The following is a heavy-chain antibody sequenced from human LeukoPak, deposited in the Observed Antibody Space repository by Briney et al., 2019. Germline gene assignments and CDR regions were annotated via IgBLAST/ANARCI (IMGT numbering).Heavy chain of an antibody. D-gene: IGHD3-22*01. Sequence: GGSLRLSCAASGFTFSSYAMSWVRQAPGKGLEWVSAISGSGGSTYYADSVKGRFTISRDNSKNTLYLQMNSLRAEDTAVYYYAKPHDSSGYYPKKLNAFDIWGQGTMVTVSS. CDR3: AKPHDSSGYYPKKLNAFDI. CDR1: GFTFSSYA. V-gene: IGHV3-23*01. CDR2: ISGSGGST. J-gene: IGHJ3*02.